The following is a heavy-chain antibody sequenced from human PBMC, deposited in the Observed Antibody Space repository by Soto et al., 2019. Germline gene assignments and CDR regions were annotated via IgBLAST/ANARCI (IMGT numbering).Heavy chain of an antibody. Sequence: SLTCTFSGGXTSSGGYYWSWIRQHPGKGLEWIGYIYYSGSTSYNPYLKSRVTISVDPSKNQFSLKMSSFTAADTAVYYCATFGRGWSMRGVWGQGTTGTVSS. CDR1: GGXTSSGGYY. CDR2: IYYSGST. D-gene: IGHD3-22*01. CDR3: ATFGRGWSMRGV. J-gene: IGHJ6*02. V-gene: IGHV4-31*03.